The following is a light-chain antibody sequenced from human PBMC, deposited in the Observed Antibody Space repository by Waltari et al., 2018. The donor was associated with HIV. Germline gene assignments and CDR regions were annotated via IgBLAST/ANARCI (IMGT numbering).Light chain of an antibody. CDR3: ATWDDSLSGPV. CDR2: RSN. V-gene: IGLV1-47*01. Sequence: QSVLTQPPSASGTPGQRVAISCSGSSSNIGSNYVYWYHQPPGTAPKVLIYRSNQRPSGVPDRFSGSKSVTSASLAISALRSEDEADYYCATWDDSLSGPVFGGGTKLTVL. J-gene: IGLJ3*02. CDR1: SSNIGSNY.